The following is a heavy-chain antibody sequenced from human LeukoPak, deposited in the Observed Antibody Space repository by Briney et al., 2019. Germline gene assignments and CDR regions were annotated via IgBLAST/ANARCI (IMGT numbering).Heavy chain of an antibody. V-gene: IGHV3-21*01. J-gene: IGHJ2*01. Sequence: GGSLRLSCAASGSTFSSYSMNWVRQAPGKGLEWVSSISSSSSYIYYADSVKGRFTISRDNAKNSLYLQMNSLRAEDTAVYYCARGPMTYYYDSSGYFDLWGRGTLVTVSS. CDR2: ISSSSSYI. CDR3: ARGPMTYYYDSSGYFDL. CDR1: GSTFSSYS. D-gene: IGHD3-22*01.